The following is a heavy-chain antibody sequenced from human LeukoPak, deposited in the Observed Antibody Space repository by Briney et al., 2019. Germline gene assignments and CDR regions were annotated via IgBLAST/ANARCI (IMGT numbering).Heavy chain of an antibody. Sequence: PGGSLRLSCAASGFTFSSYEMNWVRQAPGKGLEWVSYISSSGSTIYYADSVKGRFTISRDNAKNSLYLQMNSLRAEDTAVYYCARDARYDSSGYYFPDAFDIWGQGTMVTVSS. CDR3: ARDARYDSSGYYFPDAFDI. J-gene: IGHJ3*02. D-gene: IGHD3-22*01. CDR1: GFTFSSYE. CDR2: ISSSGSTI. V-gene: IGHV3-48*03.